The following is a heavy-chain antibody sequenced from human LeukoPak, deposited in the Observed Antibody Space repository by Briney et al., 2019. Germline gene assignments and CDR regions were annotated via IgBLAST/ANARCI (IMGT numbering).Heavy chain of an antibody. D-gene: IGHD1-14*01. CDR2: VWANGNTK. CDR3: TRDNANRAYDY. Sequence: GGSLRLSCEVSGFTFSGYGMHWVRQAPGKGLEWVAVVWANGNTKYYADSVKGRFTISRDNSKNTLHLQIDSLRAEDTATYYCTRDNANRAYDYWGQGTLVTVSS. V-gene: IGHV3-33*01. CDR1: GFTFSGYG. J-gene: IGHJ4*02.